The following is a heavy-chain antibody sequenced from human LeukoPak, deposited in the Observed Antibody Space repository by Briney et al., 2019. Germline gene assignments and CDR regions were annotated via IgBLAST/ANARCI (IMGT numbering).Heavy chain of an antibody. CDR3: ASDTLHSNIMTGSSPD. CDR2: IYSGGST. Sequence: GGSLILCYAAAGFTTSNSYIRGRRQAPGKGLEWVSVIYSGGSTHYADSVKGRFTISRDNSKNTLYLQMNSLRAEDTAVYYCASDTLHSNIMTGSSPDWGQGTLVTVSS. J-gene: IGHJ4*02. D-gene: IGHD3-9*01. CDR1: GFTTSNSY. V-gene: IGHV3-66*01.